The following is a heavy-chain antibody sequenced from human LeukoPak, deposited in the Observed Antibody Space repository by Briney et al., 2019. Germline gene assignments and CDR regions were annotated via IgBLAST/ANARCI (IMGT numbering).Heavy chain of an antibody. D-gene: IGHD4-17*01. CDR3: ARDAATVTTGTDY. V-gene: IGHV1-18*04. CDR2: INPNSGNT. Sequence: ASVKVSCKAFGYTFTGYYMHWVRQAPGQGLEWMGWINPNSGNTNYAQKLQGRVTMTTDTSTSTAYMELRSLRSDDTAVYYCARDAATVTTGTDYWGQGTLVTVSS. CDR1: GYTFTGYY. J-gene: IGHJ4*02.